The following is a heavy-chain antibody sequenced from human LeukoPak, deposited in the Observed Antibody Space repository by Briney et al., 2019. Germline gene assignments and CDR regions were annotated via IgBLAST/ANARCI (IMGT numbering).Heavy chain of an antibody. Sequence: PGGSLRLSRAASGFTFSSYAMHWVRQAPGKGLEYVSAISSNGGSTSYANSVKGRFTISRDNSKNTLYPQMGSLRAGDMAVLYCARGSGSYYFDCWGQGTLVTVSS. V-gene: IGHV3-64*01. CDR3: ARGSGSYYFDC. J-gene: IGHJ4*02. CDR2: ISSNGGST. CDR1: GFTFSSYA. D-gene: IGHD1-26*01.